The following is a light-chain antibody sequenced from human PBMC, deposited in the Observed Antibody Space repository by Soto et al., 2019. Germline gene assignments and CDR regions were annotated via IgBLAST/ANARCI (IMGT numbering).Light chain of an antibody. Sequence: QSLLTQPPSANGSPGQSVTISCTGTSSDVGAYNYVSWYQQLPGKAPKLIIYEVSKRPSGVPDRFSGSKSGNTASLTVSGLQAEDEADYYCTSYAGTYSFFYVFGTGTKVTVL. V-gene: IGLV2-8*01. CDR1: SSDVGAYNY. CDR2: EVS. CDR3: TSYAGTYSFFYV. J-gene: IGLJ1*01.